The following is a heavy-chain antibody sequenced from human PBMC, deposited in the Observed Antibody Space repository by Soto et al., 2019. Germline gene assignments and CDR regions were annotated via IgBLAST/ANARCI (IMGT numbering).Heavy chain of an antibody. V-gene: IGHV4-4*02. CDR3: ARDSLRGWLEP. CDR2: IYHSGST. D-gene: IGHD3-10*01. J-gene: IGHJ5*02. CDR1: GGSISSSNW. Sequence: SETLSLTCAVSGGSISSSNWWSCVRQPPGKGLELIWEIYHSGSTNYNPSLKSRVTISVDKSKNQFSLKLSSVTAADTAVYYCARDSLRGWLEPWGQGSLVTVSS.